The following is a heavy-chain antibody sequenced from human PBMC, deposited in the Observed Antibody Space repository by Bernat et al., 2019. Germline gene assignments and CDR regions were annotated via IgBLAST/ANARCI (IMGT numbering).Heavy chain of an antibody. V-gene: IGHV1-69*01. CDR3: SLARDYYDSSGYTFDI. CDR1: GGTFSSYA. CDR2: IIPIFGTA. D-gene: IGHD3-22*01. J-gene: IGHJ3*02. Sequence: QVQLVQSGAEVKKPGSSVTVSCKASGGTFSSYAISWVRQAPGQGLEWMGGIIPIFGTANYAQKFQGRVTITADESTSTAYMELSSLRSEVTAVYYCSLARDYYDSSGYTFDIWGQGTMVTVSS.